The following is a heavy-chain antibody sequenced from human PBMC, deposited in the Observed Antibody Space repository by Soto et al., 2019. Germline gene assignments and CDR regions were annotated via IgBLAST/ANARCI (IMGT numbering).Heavy chain of an antibody. CDR3: ARGGKAARTVYYYYYYYMDV. J-gene: IGHJ6*03. Sequence: RSLRISCTASVFTFSRYCMSWDSQDPGKGLERVANIKQDGREKYYVDYEKGRFTISRDNAKNSLYLQMNSLRAEDTALYYCARGGKAARTVYYYYYYYMDVWGKGT. D-gene: IGHD6-6*01. V-gene: IGHV3-7*01. CDR1: VFTFSRYC. CDR2: IKQDGREK.